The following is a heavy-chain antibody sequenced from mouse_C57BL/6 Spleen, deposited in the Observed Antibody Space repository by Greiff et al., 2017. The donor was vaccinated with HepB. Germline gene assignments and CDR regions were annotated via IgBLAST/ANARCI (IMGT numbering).Heavy chain of an antibody. V-gene: IGHV5-17*01. CDR2: ISSGSSTI. D-gene: IGHD2-4*01. CDR3: ASDDYDDGGY. Sequence: DVQLVESGGGLVKPGGSLKLSCAASGFTFSDYGMHWVRQAPEKGLEWVAYISSGSSTIYYADTVKGRFTISRDNAKNTLFLQMTSLRSEETARYDCASDDYDDGGYWGQGTTLTVSS. J-gene: IGHJ2*01. CDR1: GFTFSDYG.